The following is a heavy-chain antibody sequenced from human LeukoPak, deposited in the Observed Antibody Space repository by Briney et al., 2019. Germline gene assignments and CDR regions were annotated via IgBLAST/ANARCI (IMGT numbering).Heavy chain of an antibody. V-gene: IGHV4-59*08. CDR3: ARHIGYYDSSGYHGCFDF. Sequence: SETPSLTCTVPGGSIDPYYWSWIRQPPGGGLEWIGDIHYTGSTNYNPSLKSRVTISLDTSKNQFSLRLSSVTAADTAVYYCARHIGYYDSSGYHGCFDFWGQGTLVPVSS. CDR2: IHYTGST. J-gene: IGHJ4*02. D-gene: IGHD3-22*01. CDR1: GGSIDPYY.